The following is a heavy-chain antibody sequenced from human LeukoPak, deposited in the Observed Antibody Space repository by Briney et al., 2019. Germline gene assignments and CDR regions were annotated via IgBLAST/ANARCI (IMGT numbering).Heavy chain of an antibody. Sequence: GGSLRLSCAASGFTFSSYSMNWVRQAPGKGLEWVSSISSSSIYIYYADSVKGRFTISRDNARNSLYLQMNSLRAEDTAVYYCARGYTNYGYAFDIWGQGTMVTVSS. D-gene: IGHD4-11*01. CDR3: ARGYTNYGYAFDI. J-gene: IGHJ3*02. V-gene: IGHV3-21*01. CDR2: ISSSSIYI. CDR1: GFTFSSYS.